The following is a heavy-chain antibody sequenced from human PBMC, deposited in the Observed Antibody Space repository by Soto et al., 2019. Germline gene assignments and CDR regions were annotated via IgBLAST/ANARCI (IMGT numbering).Heavy chain of an antibody. V-gene: IGHV1-58*01. CDR3: AADIDRRRYFDWLYWYFDL. D-gene: IGHD3-9*01. J-gene: IGHJ2*01. Sequence: QMQLVQSGPEVKKPGTSVKVSCKASGFTFTSSAVQWVRQARGQRLEWIGWIVVGSGNTNYAQKFQERVTITRDMSTSTAYMELSSLRSEDTAVYYCAADIDRRRYFDWLYWYFDLWGRGTLVTVSS. CDR2: IVVGSGNT. CDR1: GFTFTSSA.